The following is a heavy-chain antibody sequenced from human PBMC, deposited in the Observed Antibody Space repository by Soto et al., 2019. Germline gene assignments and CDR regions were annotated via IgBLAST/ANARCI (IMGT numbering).Heavy chain of an antibody. D-gene: IGHD3-3*01. V-gene: IGHV1-3*01. CDR1: GYTFTSYA. CDR3: ARDPVYYDFWSGPVHYYYGMDV. CDR2: INAGNGNT. Sequence: ASVKVSCKASGYTFTSYAMHWVRQAPGQRLEWMGWINAGNGNTKYSQKFQGRVTTTRDTSASTAYMELSSLRSEDTAVYYCARDPVYYDFWSGPVHYYYGMDVWGQGTTVTVSS. J-gene: IGHJ6*02.